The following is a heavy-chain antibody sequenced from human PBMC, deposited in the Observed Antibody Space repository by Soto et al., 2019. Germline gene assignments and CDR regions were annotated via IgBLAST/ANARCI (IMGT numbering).Heavy chain of an antibody. CDR2: IYYSGST. CDR1: GGSISSGGYY. J-gene: IGHJ3*02. V-gene: IGHV4-31*03. CDR3: ARARELNAFDI. D-gene: IGHD1-26*01. Sequence: PSETLSLTCTVSGGSISSGGYYWSWIRQHPGKGLEWIGYIYYSGSTYYNKSLKSRVTISVDTSKNQISLKLSSVTAADTAVYYCARARELNAFDIWGQGTMVTVSS.